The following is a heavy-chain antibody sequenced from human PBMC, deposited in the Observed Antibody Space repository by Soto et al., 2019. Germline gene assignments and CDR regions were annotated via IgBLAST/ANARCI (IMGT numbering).Heavy chain of an antibody. CDR1: GYTFTNYA. CDR3: ARVGAAAGPYYFDY. V-gene: IGHV1-3*01. CDR2: INAGNGNT. D-gene: IGHD6-13*01. Sequence: QVQLVQSGAEVKKPGASVKVSCKASGYTFTNYAMHWVRQAPGQRPEWMGWINAGNGNTKYSQKFQGRVTITRDTSASTAYMEVSSLRSEDTAVYYCARVGAAAGPYYFDYWGQGTLVTVSS. J-gene: IGHJ4*02.